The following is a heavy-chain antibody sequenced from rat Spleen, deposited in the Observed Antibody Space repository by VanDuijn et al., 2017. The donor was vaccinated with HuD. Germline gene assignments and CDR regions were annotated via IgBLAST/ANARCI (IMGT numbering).Heavy chain of an antibody. D-gene: IGHD1-2*01. CDR3: TRAITIAAISTFGY. V-gene: IGHV2-32*01. Sequence: QVQLKESGPGLVQPSQTLSLTCTVSGFSLTRNHVHWVRQPPGKGLEWMGIMWTGGSTAYNSLLKSRLSISRDTSKSQVFLKMNSLQTEDTAIYYCTRAITIAAISTFGYWGQGTLVTVSS. CDR1: GFSLTRNH. J-gene: IGHJ3*01. CDR2: MWTGGST.